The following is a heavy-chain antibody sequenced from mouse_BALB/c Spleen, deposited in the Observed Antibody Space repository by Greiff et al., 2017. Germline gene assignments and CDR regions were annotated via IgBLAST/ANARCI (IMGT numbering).Heavy chain of an antibody. V-gene: IGHV5-12-2*01. Sequence: EGMLVESGGGLVQPGGSLKLSCAASGFTFSSYTMSWVRQTPEKRLEWVAYISNGGGSTYYPDTVKGRFTISRDNAKNTLYLQMSSLKSEDTAMYYCARRNYGYAMDYWGQGTSVTVSS. CDR1: GFTFSSYT. CDR2: ISNGGGST. CDR3: ARRNYGYAMDY. J-gene: IGHJ4*01. D-gene: IGHD1-1*01.